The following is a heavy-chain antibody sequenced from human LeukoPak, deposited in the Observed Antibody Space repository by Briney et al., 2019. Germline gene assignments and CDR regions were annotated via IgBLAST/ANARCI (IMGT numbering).Heavy chain of an antibody. Sequence: GGSLRLSCAASTFTFSDYVMTWVRQAPRKGLEWVSSITGDGDSTYYADSVWGRFTISRDNSRNTLYLQMNGVRDDDTAIYYCAKGPIEGAFDIWGQGTVVTVSS. CDR2: ITGDGDST. V-gene: IGHV3-23*01. CDR3: AKGPIEGAFDI. D-gene: IGHD2/OR15-2a*01. J-gene: IGHJ3*02. CDR1: TFTFSDYV.